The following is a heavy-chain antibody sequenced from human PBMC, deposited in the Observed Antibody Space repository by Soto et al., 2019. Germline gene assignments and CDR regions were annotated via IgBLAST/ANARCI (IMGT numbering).Heavy chain of an antibody. CDR2: ISGSGGST. Sequence: TGGSLRLSCAASGFTFSSYAMSWVRQAPGKGLEWVSAISGSGGSTYYADSVKGRFTISRDNSKNTLYLQMNSLRAEDTAVYYCANVPSYGDYDPYDYWGQGTLVTVSS. J-gene: IGHJ4*02. CDR1: GFTFSSYA. CDR3: ANVPSYGDYDPYDY. V-gene: IGHV3-23*01. D-gene: IGHD4-17*01.